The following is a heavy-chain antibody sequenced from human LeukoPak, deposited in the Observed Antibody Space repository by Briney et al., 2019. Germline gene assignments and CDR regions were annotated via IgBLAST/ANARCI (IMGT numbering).Heavy chain of an antibody. Sequence: GGSLRLSCAASGFTFSSYGMHWVRQAPGKRLEWVAVISYDGSNKYYADSVKGRFTISRDNSKNTLYLQMNSLRAEDTAVYYCAKVLRSKQLVLFDYWGQGTLVTVSS. D-gene: IGHD6-13*01. J-gene: IGHJ4*02. V-gene: IGHV3-30*18. CDR1: GFTFSSYG. CDR3: AKVLRSKQLVLFDY. CDR2: ISYDGSNK.